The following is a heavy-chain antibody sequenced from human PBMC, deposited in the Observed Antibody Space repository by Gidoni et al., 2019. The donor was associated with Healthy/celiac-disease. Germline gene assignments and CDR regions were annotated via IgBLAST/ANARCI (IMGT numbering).Heavy chain of an antibody. CDR2: IRSKAYGGTT. CDR1: GFTFGDYA. D-gene: IGHD2-15*01. J-gene: IGHJ4*02. Sequence: EVQLVESGGGLVKPGRSLRLSCTASGFTFGDYAMSWFRQAPGKGLEWVGFIRSKAYGGTTEYAASVKGRFTISRDDSKSIAYLQMNSLKTEDTAVYYCTRALPYCSGGSCQPNRWGQGTLVTVSS. V-gene: IGHV3-49*05. CDR3: TRALPYCSGGSCQPNR.